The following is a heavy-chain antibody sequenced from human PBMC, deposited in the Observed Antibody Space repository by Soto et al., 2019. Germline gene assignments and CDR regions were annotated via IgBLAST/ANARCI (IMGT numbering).Heavy chain of an antibody. CDR3: VRHSLVEANHDRLDN. CDR1: GFTFSSYW. D-gene: IGHD1-26*01. V-gene: IGHV3-7*03. Sequence: GGSLRLSCAASGFTFSSYWMSWVRQAPGKGLEWVAIIKQDGSEKYYVDSVKGRFTISRDNAKNSLFLQMSSLRAEDTAVYYCVRHSLVEANHDRLDNWGQGTRVTVSS. CDR2: IKQDGSEK. J-gene: IGHJ4*02.